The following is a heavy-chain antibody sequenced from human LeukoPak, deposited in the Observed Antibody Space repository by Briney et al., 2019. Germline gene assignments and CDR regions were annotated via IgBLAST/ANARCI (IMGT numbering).Heavy chain of an antibody. Sequence: GGSLRLSCAASGFTFSSYGMHWVRQAPGKGLEWVAVISYGGSNKYYADSVKGRFTISRDNSKNTLYLQMNSLRAEDTAVYYCAKDGQPGFDYWGQGTLVTVSS. V-gene: IGHV3-30*18. D-gene: IGHD3-10*01. CDR2: ISYGGSNK. CDR1: GFTFSSYG. CDR3: AKDGQPGFDY. J-gene: IGHJ4*02.